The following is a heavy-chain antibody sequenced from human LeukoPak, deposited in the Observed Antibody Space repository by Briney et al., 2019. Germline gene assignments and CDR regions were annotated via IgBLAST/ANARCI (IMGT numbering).Heavy chain of an antibody. Sequence: GGSLRLSCAASGFTFDDYGMSWVRQAPGKGLEWVSGINWNGGSTGYADSVKGRFTISRDNAKNSLYLQMNSLRAEDTALYYCARGGGDVDTAIPPYSDYWGQGTLVTVSS. CDR1: GFTFDDYG. CDR3: ARGGGDVDTAIPPYSDY. V-gene: IGHV3-20*04. J-gene: IGHJ4*02. D-gene: IGHD5-18*01. CDR2: INWNGGST.